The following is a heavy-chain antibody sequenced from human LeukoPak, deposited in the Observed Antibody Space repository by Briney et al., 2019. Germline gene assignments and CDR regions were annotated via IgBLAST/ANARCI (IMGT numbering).Heavy chain of an antibody. D-gene: IGHD6-19*01. CDR2: ISAYNGNT. CDR1: GYTFTSYG. J-gene: IGHJ5*02. V-gene: IGHV1-18*01. CDR3: ARDRSPIAVAGTLST. Sequence: RASVKVSCKASGYTFTSYGISWVRQAPGQGLEWMGWISAYNGNTNYAQKLQGRVTMTTDTSTSTAYMELRSLRSDDTAVYYCARDRSPIAVAGTLSTWGQGTLVTVSS.